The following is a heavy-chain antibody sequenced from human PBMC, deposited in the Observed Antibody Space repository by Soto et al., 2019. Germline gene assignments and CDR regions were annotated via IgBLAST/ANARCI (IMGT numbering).Heavy chain of an antibody. CDR3: AADRTPPGWSGYYAFDI. CDR2: IVVGSGNT. Sequence: ASVQVSCKASGFTFTSSAMQWVRQARGQRLEWIGWIVVGSGNTNYAQKFQERVTITRDMSTSTAYMELSSLRSEDTAVYYCAADRTPPGWSGYYAFDIWGQGTMVTVSS. V-gene: IGHV1-58*02. J-gene: IGHJ3*02. D-gene: IGHD3-3*01. CDR1: GFTFTSSA.